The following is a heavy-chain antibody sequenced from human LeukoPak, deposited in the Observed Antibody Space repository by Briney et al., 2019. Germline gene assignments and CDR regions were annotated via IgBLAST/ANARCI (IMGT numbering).Heavy chain of an antibody. CDR1: GFTFSSYG. CDR2: ISYDGSNK. J-gene: IGHJ4*02. V-gene: IGHV3-30*18. Sequence: GRSLTLSCAASGFTFSSYGMHWVRQAPGKGLEWVAVISYDGSNKYYADSVKGRFTISRDNSKDTLYLQMNSLRAEGTAVYYGAKELNVGTYCTNGVCPTPFDYWGQGTLVTVSS. D-gene: IGHD2-8*01. CDR3: AKELNVGTYCTNGVCPTPFDY.